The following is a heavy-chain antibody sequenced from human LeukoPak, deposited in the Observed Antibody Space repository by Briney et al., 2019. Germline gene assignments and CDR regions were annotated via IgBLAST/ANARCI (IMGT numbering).Heavy chain of an antibody. V-gene: IGHV3-48*03. CDR2: ISNTYYTT. CDR1: GFIFSTYE. J-gene: IGHJ6*03. D-gene: IGHD2-2*01. CDR3: AREKEGYCSRTSCYLDYYYYYMDV. Sequence: PGGSLRLSCAASGFIFSTYEMNWVRQAPGKGLEWVSYISNTYYTTYYADSVRGRFTISRDNAKNSLYLQMNTLRAEDTAVYYCAREKEGYCSRTSCYLDYYYYYMDVWGKGTTVTISS.